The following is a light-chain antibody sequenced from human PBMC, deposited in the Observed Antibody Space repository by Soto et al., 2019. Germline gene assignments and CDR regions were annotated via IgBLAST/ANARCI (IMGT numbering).Light chain of an antibody. CDR3: QQYDSLFS. V-gene: IGKV1-33*01. J-gene: IGKJ3*01. CDR1: LHINDC. CDR2: DAS. Sequence: DIQLTQSPSSLSASVGDRITITCQASLHINDCVNWYQQKPGKAPKLLVYDASTLETGVPLRFSVSGSGGEFTFTISGLQPEDVATYYCQQYDSLFSFGPGTKVEI.